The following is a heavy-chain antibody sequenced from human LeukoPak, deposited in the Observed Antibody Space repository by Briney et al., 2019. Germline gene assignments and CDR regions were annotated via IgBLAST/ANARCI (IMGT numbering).Heavy chain of an antibody. CDR3: ARQASKYSSSWYPTYYYYMDV. CDR2: IYYSGST. J-gene: IGHJ6*03. D-gene: IGHD6-13*01. CDR1: GGSISSSSYY. Sequence: SETLSLTCTVSGGSISSSSYYWGWIRQPPGKGLEWIGSIYYSGSTYYNPSLKSRVTISVDTSKNQFSLNLSSVTAADTAVYYCARQASKYSSSWYPTYYYYMDVWGKGTTVTISS. V-gene: IGHV4-39*01.